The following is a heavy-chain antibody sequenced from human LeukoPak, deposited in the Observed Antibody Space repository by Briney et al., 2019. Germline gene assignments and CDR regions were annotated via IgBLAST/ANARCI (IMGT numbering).Heavy chain of an antibody. CDR2: IWSDGSNK. J-gene: IGHJ4*02. CDR3: ASVCSGTSCHFDY. D-gene: IGHD2-2*01. CDR1: GFTFSTYG. V-gene: IGHV3-33*01. Sequence: GGSLRLSCAASGFTFSTYGMYWVRQAPGKGLEWVATIWSDGSNKYCADSVKGRFTISRDTSKNTLYLQMNSLRAEDTAVYYCASVCSGTSCHFDYWGQGTLVTVSS.